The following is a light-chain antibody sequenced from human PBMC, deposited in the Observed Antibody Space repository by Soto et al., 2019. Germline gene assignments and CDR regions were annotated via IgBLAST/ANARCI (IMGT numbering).Light chain of an antibody. V-gene: IGKV3-11*01. CDR1: QSVSRD. Sequence: EIVLTQSPATLSLSPGKRATLACRAIQSVSRDLASYQQKPAQDPRLLSYAASNMTTGIPARFSGSGSGTDFTLTIISLEPEDFAVYYCQQRSNWPMYTFGQGTKLEI. CDR3: QQRSNWPMYT. CDR2: AAS. J-gene: IGKJ2*01.